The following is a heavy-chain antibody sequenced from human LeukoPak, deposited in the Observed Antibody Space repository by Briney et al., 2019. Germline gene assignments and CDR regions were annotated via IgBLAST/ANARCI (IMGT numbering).Heavy chain of an antibody. D-gene: IGHD3-22*01. J-gene: IGHJ4*02. CDR2: ILDMGGRT. CDR3: AKRGVVIRVILGGFHKEDYYFDS. CDR1: GTTLCNHG. V-gene: IGHV3-23*01. Sequence: GGSLRLSCASSGTTLCNHGMTWVRQPPGRGLEWAEVILDMGGRTNYTGSVRGCFSISGDNPKNPRYLQMNSLRAEDTAVYFCAKRGVVIRVILGGFHKEDYYFDSWGQGALVTVSS.